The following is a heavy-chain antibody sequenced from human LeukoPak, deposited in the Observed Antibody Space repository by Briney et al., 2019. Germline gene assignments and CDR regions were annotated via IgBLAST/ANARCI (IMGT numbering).Heavy chain of an antibody. D-gene: IGHD1-26*01. V-gene: IGHV1-46*01. Sequence: ASVKVSCKASGYTFTGYYMHWVRQAPGQGLEWMGIINPSGGSTSYAQKFQGRVTMTRDMSTSTVYMELSSLRSEDTAVYYCAREKDIVGATKTGFDYWGQGTLVTVSS. CDR1: GYTFTGYY. CDR2: INPSGGST. CDR3: AREKDIVGATKTGFDY. J-gene: IGHJ4*02.